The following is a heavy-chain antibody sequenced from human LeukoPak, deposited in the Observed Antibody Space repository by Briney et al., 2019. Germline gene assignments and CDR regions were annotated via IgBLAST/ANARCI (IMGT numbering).Heavy chain of an antibody. CDR1: GASIGSSLYF. CDR3: ARGRNWNFQAYFDY. CDR2: IYYRPTT. Sequence: SETLSLTCTVSGASIGSSLYFWGRFRQPPGKGLEWIGSIYYRPTTYYNPSLKSRGTISLDTSNNQFSLKLTSVTAADTAFYYCARGRNWNFQAYFDYWGLGSLVSVSS. V-gene: IGHV4-39*07. D-gene: IGHD1-1*01. J-gene: IGHJ4*02.